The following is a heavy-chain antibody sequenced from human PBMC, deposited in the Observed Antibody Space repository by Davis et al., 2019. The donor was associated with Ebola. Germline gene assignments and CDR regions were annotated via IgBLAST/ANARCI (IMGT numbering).Heavy chain of an antibody. J-gene: IGHJ6*03. CDR1: GFTFSTNA. CDR2: ISGDGDDT. V-gene: IGHV3-23*01. CDR3: AKAVGRAAYYSTYMDV. D-gene: IGHD1-26*01. Sequence: GESLNISCAASGFTFSTNAMTWVRQAPGQVLQWVSVISGDGDDTYSTDSVKGRFTISRDNFKNTLNLQMNSLGVEDTAVYYCAKAVGRAAYYSTYMDVWGKGTMVTVSS.